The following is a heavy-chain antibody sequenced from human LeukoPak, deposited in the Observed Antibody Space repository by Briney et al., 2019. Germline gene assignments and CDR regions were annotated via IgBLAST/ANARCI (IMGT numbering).Heavy chain of an antibody. Sequence: GGSLRLSCAASGFTFSSYAMHWVHQAPGKGLECVSSISNNGGNTHYANSVKDRFTISRDNSKNTLYLQMGSLRAEDMAVYYCARGWFGEFSVHYFDSWGQGSLVTVSS. V-gene: IGHV3-64*01. CDR3: ARGWFGEFSVHYFDS. CDR1: GFTFSSYA. CDR2: ISNNGGNT. J-gene: IGHJ4*02. D-gene: IGHD3-10*01.